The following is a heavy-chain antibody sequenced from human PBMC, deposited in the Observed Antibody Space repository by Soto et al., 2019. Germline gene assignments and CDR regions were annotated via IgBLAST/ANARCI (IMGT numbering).Heavy chain of an antibody. V-gene: IGHV3-49*03. CDR1: GFTFGEYA. Sequence: GGSRRLSCTTSGFTFGEYAMGWFRQAPGQGLEWVGFIRGKGYGETTEYGASVKGRFSISRDDSKGIAHLQMSSLRNEDTAVYFCSSGLWFGDFD. CDR2: IRGKGYGETT. J-gene: IGHJ5*02. D-gene: IGHD3-10*01. CDR3: SSGLWFGDFD.